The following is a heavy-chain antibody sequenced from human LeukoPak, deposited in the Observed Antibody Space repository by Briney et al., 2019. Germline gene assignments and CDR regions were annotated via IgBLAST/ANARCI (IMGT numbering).Heavy chain of an antibody. D-gene: IGHD6-13*01. Sequence: SETLSLTCTVSGGSISSSSYYWGWIRQPPGKGLEWIGSIYYSGSTYYNPSLKSLVTISVDTSKNQFSLKLSSVTAADTAVYYCARIRLAAASRVDPWGQGTLVTVSS. CDR3: ARIRLAAASRVDP. CDR2: IYYSGST. CDR1: GGSISSSSYY. V-gene: IGHV4-39*07. J-gene: IGHJ5*02.